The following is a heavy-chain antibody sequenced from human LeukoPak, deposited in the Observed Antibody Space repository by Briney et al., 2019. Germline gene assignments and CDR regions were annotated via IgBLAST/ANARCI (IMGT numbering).Heavy chain of an antibody. CDR3: ARTTVTPGSFDAFDI. CDR1: GFTFSSYA. V-gene: IGHV3-23*01. Sequence: PGGSLRLSCAASGFTFSSYAMSWVRQAPGKGLEWVSAISGSGGSTYYADTVKGRFTISRDNSKNTLYLQMNSLRAEDTAVYYCARTTVTPGSFDAFDIWGQGTMVTVSS. D-gene: IGHD4-17*01. CDR2: ISGSGGST. J-gene: IGHJ3*02.